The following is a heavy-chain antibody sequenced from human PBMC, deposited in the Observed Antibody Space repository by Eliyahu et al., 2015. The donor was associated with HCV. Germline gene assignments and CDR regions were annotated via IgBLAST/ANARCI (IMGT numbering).Heavy chain of an antibody. D-gene: IGHD1-14*01. Sequence: QVQLVQSGPEVKKPGSSVKVSCKASGGTFPSFAITWVRQAPGQGFEWLGRVIPMVTVSDYRQDFQDRLTLSADKSTGTAFLELSSLTSDDTAVYFCAAESPVPTSVQVMGNHHYYGMELWGQGTSVIVSS. J-gene: IGHJ6*02. V-gene: IGHV1-69*02. CDR3: AAESPVPTSVQVMGNHHYYGMEL. CDR1: GGTFPSFA. CDR2: VIPMVTVS.